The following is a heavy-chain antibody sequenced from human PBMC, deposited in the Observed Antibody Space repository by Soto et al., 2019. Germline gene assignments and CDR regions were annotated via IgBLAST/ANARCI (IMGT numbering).Heavy chain of an antibody. V-gene: IGHV1-46*01. CDR3: ARDLEPPLPVPKNYYYYGMDV. CDR1: GYTFTSYY. CDR2: INPSGGSA. Sequence: ASVKVSCKASGYTFTSYYMHWVRQAPGQGLEWMGIINPSGGSASYAQKFQGRVTMTRDTSTSTVYMELSSLRSEDTAVYYCARDLEPPLPVPKNYYYYGMDVWGQGTTVT. D-gene: IGHD1-1*01. J-gene: IGHJ6*02.